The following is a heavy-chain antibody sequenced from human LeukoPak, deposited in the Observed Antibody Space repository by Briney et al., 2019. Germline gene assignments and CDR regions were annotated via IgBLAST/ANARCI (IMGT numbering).Heavy chain of an antibody. CDR3: AKDGRLSDYYYYGMDV. V-gene: IGHV3-23*01. J-gene: IGHJ6*02. D-gene: IGHD3-16*02. Sequence: GSLRLSCAASGFTFSSYAMSWVRQAPGKGLEWVPAISGSGGSTYYADSVKGRFTISRDNSKNTLYLQMNGLRAEDTAVYYCAKDGRLSDYYYYGMDVWGQGTTVTVSS. CDR2: ISGSGGST. CDR1: GFTFSSYA.